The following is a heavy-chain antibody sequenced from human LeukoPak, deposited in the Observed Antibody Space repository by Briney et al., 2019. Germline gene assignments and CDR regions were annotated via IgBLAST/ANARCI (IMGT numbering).Heavy chain of an antibody. V-gene: IGHV3-21*01. D-gene: IGHD6-13*01. CDR3: ARDPPRIAAAGYYFDY. Sequence: GGSLRLSCAASGFTFSSYSMNWVRQAPGKGLEWVSSISSSSSYMYYADSVKGRFTISRDNAKNSLYLQMNSLRAEDTAVYYCARDPPRIAAAGYYFDYWGQGTLVTVSS. CDR2: ISSSSSYM. J-gene: IGHJ4*02. CDR1: GFTFSSYS.